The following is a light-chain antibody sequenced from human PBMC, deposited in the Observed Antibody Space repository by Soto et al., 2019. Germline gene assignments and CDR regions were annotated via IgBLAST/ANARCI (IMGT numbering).Light chain of an antibody. CDR3: VLYMGSGIWV. V-gene: IGLV8-61*01. CDR1: SGAVSANYY. CDR2: NTN. Sequence: QTVVTQEASLSVSPGTTVTLTCALSSGAVSANYYPSWYQQTPGQAPRTLIYNTNTRAPGVPDRFSGSIRGNNAALTITGAQADDESDYYCVLYMGSGIWVFGGGTKLTVL. J-gene: IGLJ3*02.